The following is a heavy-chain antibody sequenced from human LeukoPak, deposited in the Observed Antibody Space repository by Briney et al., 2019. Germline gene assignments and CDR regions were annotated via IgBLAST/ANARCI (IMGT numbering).Heavy chain of an antibody. J-gene: IGHJ4*02. Sequence: ASVKVSCKASGDTFTSYYMHWVRQAPGQGLEWMGIINPSGGSNTYAQKFQGRVTMTRNTSISTAYMELSSLRPEDTAVYYCARAGGYCGRISCPYYFDYWGQGSLVAVSS. CDR3: ARAGGYCGRISCPYYFDY. D-gene: IGHD2-15*01. CDR1: GDTFTSYY. V-gene: IGHV1-46*01. CDR2: INPSGGSN.